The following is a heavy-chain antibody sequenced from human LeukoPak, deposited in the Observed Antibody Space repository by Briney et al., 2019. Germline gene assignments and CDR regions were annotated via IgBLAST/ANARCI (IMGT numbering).Heavy chain of an antibody. J-gene: IGHJ4*02. CDR2: IYTSGST. D-gene: IGHD5-18*01. CDR3: ARDAERGYSYGLFDY. CDR1: GGSISSYY. V-gene: IGHV4-4*07. Sequence: PSETLSLTCTVSGGSISSYYWSWIRQPAGRGLEWIGRIYTSGSTNYNPSLKSRVTMSVDTSKNQFSLKLSSVTAADTAVYYCARDAERGYSYGLFDYWGQGTLVTVSS.